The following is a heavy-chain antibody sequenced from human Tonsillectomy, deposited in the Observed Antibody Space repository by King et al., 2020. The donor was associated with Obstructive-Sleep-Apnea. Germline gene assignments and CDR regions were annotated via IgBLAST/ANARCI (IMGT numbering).Heavy chain of an antibody. CDR2: IYHSGST. D-gene: IGHD3-22*01. V-gene: IGHV4-4*02. CDR1: GGSISSDNW. J-gene: IGHJ4*02. CDR3: ASRNYYDSTGYWGY. Sequence: MPLQESGPGLVKPSGTLSLTCAVSGGSISSDNWWSWVRQPPAKGLEWIGEIYHSGSTNYNPSLKSRVTISVDKSKNQFSLKLSSVTAADTALYYCASRNYYDSTGYWGYWGQGTLVTVSS.